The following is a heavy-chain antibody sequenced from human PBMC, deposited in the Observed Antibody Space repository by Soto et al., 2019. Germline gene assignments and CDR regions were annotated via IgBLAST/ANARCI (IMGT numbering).Heavy chain of an antibody. D-gene: IGHD6-6*01. V-gene: IGHV5-51*01. Sequence: GXSLNISCKGSGYSFTSYWLGWLRQIPGKGLEWMGIIYPGDSDTRYSPSFQGQVTISADKSISTAYLQWSSLKASDTAMYYCASTYSSSSVFDHWGQGTLVTVSS. CDR3: ASTYSSSSVFDH. CDR1: GYSFTSYW. J-gene: IGHJ4*02. CDR2: IYPGDSDT.